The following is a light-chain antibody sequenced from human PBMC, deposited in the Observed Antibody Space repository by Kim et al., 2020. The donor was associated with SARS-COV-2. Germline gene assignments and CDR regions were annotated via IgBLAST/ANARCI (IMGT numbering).Light chain of an antibody. CDR1: QSVRSSF. CDR2: DAS. J-gene: IGKJ4*01. Sequence: SPGESPPPACRASQSVRSSFLAWYQQKPGQAPRLLIYDASSRASGIADRFSGRGSGTDFTLTISRLQPEDFAVYYCQQYGDLPLTFGGGTKVDIK. V-gene: IGKV3-20*01. CDR3: QQYGDLPLT.